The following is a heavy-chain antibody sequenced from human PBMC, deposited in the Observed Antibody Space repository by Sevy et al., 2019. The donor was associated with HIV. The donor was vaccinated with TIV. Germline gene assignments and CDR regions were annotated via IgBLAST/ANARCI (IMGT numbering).Heavy chain of an antibody. CDR3: ARDPLLGIAREVARGGY. Sequence: GGSLRLSCSGSGFIFRDYYMSWIRQAPGRGLEWVSYISGSGITYYADSVEGRFTISRDNARNSLYLQMNSLRADDTAVYYCARDPLLGIAREVARGGYWGQGTLVTVSS. D-gene: IGHD2-2*03. CDR2: ISGSGIT. CDR1: GFIFRDYY. J-gene: IGHJ4*02. V-gene: IGHV3-11*01.